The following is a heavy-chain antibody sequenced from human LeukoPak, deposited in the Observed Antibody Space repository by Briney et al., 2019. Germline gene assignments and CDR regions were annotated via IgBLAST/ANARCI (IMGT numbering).Heavy chain of an antibody. Sequence: ATSAKVSCKASGYTFTGYYMHWVRQAPGQGLEWIGWINPNSGGANYAQKFQGRVTMTRDTSISTAYMELSRLRSDDTAVYYCARHGIYGGYSYGPWGQGTLVTVSS. CDR3: ARHGIYGGYSYGP. D-gene: IGHD5-18*01. V-gene: IGHV1-2*02. J-gene: IGHJ5*02. CDR1: GYTFTGYY. CDR2: INPNSGGA.